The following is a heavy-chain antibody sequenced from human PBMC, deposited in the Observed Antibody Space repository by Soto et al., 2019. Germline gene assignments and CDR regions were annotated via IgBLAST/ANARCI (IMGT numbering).Heavy chain of an antibody. CDR3: AKKVNSGPGSQYFDY. CDR1: GFTFSTYS. Sequence: GGSLRLSCAASGFTFSTYSMSWVRQAPGKGLEWVSGFRTGGDDGTTYYADSVKGRFAISRDNSKNTMFLQMNSLRVEDTAIYYCAKKVNSGPGSQYFDYWGQGTLVTVSS. J-gene: IGHJ4*02. CDR2: FRTGGDDGTT. V-gene: IGHV3-23*01. D-gene: IGHD3-10*01.